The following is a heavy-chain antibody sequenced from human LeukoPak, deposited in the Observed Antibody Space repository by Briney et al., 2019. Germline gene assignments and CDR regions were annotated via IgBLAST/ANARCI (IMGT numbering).Heavy chain of an antibody. CDR1: GCSISSGGYD. CDR3: ARVAYSSSWYWFDP. CDR2: IYYSGST. Sequence: PSETLSLTCTVSGCSISSGGYDWSWIRQHPGKGLEWIGYIYYSGSTYYNPSLKSRVTISVDTSKNQFSLKLSSVTAADTAVYYWARVAYSSSWYWFDPWGQGTLVTVSS. V-gene: IGHV4-31*03. D-gene: IGHD6-13*01. J-gene: IGHJ5*02.